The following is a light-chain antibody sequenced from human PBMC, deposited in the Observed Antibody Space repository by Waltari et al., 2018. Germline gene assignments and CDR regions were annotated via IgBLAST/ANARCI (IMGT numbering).Light chain of an antibody. V-gene: IGKV2-30*02. Sequence: DVVMTQSPLSLPVTLGQSASISCRSSQSFVHTDGRTYLNWFHQKPGQTPRRLIYKVSNRESAVPDRFSGSGSGTDFTPRISRVEAEDVGTYYCMQGTHPYTFGPGTKLEI. CDR2: KVS. CDR3: MQGTHPYT. J-gene: IGKJ2*01. CDR1: QSFVHTDGRTY.